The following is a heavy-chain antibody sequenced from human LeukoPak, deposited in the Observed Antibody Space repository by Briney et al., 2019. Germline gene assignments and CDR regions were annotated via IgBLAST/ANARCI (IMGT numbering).Heavy chain of an antibody. J-gene: IGHJ6*04. CDR3: AELGITMIGGV. Sequence: GGSLRLSCAASGFTFSSYSMNWVRQAPGKGLEWVSYISSRSRTIYYADSVKGRFTISRDNGKNSLYLQINSLRAEDTAVYYCAELGITMIGGVWGKGTTVTISS. D-gene: IGHD3-10*02. CDR1: GFTFSSYS. V-gene: IGHV3-48*01. CDR2: ISSRSRTI.